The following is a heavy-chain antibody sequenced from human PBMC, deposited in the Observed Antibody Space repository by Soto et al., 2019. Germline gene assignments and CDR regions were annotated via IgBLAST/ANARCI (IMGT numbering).Heavy chain of an antibody. CDR2: ISSSSSTI. Sequence: PGGSLRLSCAASGFTFSSYSMNWVRQAPGKGLEWVSYISSSSSTIYYADSVKGRFTISRDNAKNSLYLQMNSLRAEDTAVYYCASWDNWNDVSLDYWGQGTLVTVSS. V-gene: IGHV3-48*01. J-gene: IGHJ4*02. D-gene: IGHD1-20*01. CDR1: GFTFSSYS. CDR3: ASWDNWNDVSLDY.